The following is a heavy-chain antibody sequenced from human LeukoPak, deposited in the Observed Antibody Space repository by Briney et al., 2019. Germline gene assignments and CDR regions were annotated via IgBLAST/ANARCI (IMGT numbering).Heavy chain of an antibody. J-gene: IGHJ6*03. CDR3: ARVKLGPKYYYYYYMDV. CDR1: GFTFSSYS. V-gene: IGHV3-48*04. CDR2: ISSSSSTI. Sequence: GGSLRLSCAASGFTFSSYSMNWVRQAPGKGLEWVSYISSSSSTIYYADSVKGRFTISRDNAKNSLYLQMNSLRAEDTAVYYCARVKLGPKYYYYYYMDVWGKGTTVTISS.